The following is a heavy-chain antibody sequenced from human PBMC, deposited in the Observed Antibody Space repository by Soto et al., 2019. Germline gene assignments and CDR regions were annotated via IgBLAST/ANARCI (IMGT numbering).Heavy chain of an antibody. CDR2: IYYSGNT. D-gene: IGHD3-3*01. V-gene: IGHV4-59*13. CDR1: GDSMSPFY. CDR3: ARWVYDYWSGYYAGSGLDV. J-gene: IGHJ6*02. Sequence: QVPLQESGPGLVKPSETLSLTCTVSGDSMSPFYWNWIRQSPGKGLEWIGYIYYSGNTNYNPSLKSRVAISVDTSKNQFYLKLSSVTAADTAVYYCARWVYDYWSGYYAGSGLDVWGQGTTVTVSS.